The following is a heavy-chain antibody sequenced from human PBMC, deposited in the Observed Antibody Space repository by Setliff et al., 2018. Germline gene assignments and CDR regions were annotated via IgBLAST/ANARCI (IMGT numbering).Heavy chain of an antibody. J-gene: IGHJ5*02. CDR2: IYPGDSDT. V-gene: IGHV5-51*01. D-gene: IGHD3-3*01. CDR1: GYSFTSYW. CDR3: ARSRSNFWSGYFNWFDP. Sequence: HGESLKISCKGSGYSFTSYWIGWVRQMPGKGLEWMGIIYPGDSDTRYSPSFQGQVTTSADKSISTAYLQWSSLKASDTAMYYCARSRSNFWSGYFNWFDPWGQGTLVTVSS.